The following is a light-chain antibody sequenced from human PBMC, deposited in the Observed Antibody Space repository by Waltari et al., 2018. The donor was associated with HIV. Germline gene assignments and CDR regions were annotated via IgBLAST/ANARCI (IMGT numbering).Light chain of an antibody. J-gene: IGLJ3*02. CDR2: STE. V-gene: IGLV8-61*01. CDR3: LLHMGGGAWV. CDR1: SGSVPPYSF. Sequence: QTVVTQEPSLSVSPGGTVTPTCGLNSGSVPPYSFPTWYQQTPGPAPRTLIYSTEIRSSGVPDRFSGSILGNKAALTITGAQVDDESDYYCLLHMGGGAWVFGGGTRLTVL.